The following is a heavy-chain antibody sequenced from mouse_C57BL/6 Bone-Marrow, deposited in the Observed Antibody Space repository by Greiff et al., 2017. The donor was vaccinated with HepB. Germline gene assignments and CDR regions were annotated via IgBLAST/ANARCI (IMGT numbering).Heavy chain of an antibody. D-gene: IGHD1-1*01. CDR3: ASHYGSSYAMDY. V-gene: IGHV1-76*01. J-gene: IGHJ4*01. Sequence: QVQLKESGAELVRPGASVKLSCKASGYTFTDYYINWVKQRPGQGLEWIARIYPGSGNTYYNEKFKGKATLTAEKSSSTAYMQLSSLTSEDSAVYFCASHYGSSYAMDYWGQGTSVTVSS. CDR1: GYTFTDYY. CDR2: IYPGSGNT.